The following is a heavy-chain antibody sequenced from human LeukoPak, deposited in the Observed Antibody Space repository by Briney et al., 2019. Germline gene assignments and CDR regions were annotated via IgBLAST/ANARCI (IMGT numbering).Heavy chain of an antibody. D-gene: IGHD3-22*01. CDR2: IKQDGSEK. CDR3: ARSTHYYDSSGYFYFDY. J-gene: IGHJ4*02. Sequence: GGSLRLSCAASGFISSSYWMSWVRQAPGKGLEWVANIKQDGSEKYYVDSVKGRFTISRDNAKNSLYLPMNSLRGEDTAVYYCARSTHYYDSSGYFYFDYWGQGTLVTVSS. V-gene: IGHV3-7*01. CDR1: GFISSSYW.